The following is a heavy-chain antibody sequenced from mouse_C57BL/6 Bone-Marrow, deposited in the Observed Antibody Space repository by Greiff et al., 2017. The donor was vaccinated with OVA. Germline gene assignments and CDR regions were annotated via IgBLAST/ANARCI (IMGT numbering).Heavy chain of an antibody. J-gene: IGHJ3*01. D-gene: IGHD1-1*01. CDR1: GYTFTSYW. V-gene: IGHV1-64*01. CDR2: IHPNSGST. Sequence: QVQLKQPGAELVKPGASVKLSCKASGYTFTSYWMHWVKQRPGQGLEWIGMIHPNSGSTNYNEKFKSKATLTVDKSSSTAYMQLSSLTSEDSAVYYCAILDYGSSRLAYGGQGTLVTVSA. CDR3: AILDYGSSRLAY.